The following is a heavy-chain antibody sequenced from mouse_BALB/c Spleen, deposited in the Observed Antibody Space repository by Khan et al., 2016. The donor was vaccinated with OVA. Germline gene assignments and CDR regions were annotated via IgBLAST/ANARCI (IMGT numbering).Heavy chain of an antibody. V-gene: IGHV3-2*02. J-gene: IGHJ2*01. D-gene: IGHD1-1*01. CDR2: ISYSGNT. CDR3: ARVYGGDFDY. Sequence: EVQLQESGPGLVKPSQSLSLTCTVTGYSITTDYAWNWIRQFPGKKLEWMGFISYSGNTKYNPSLTSRISITRDTSKNQFFLQLKSVTTEDTARYYCARVYGGDFDYWGQGTTLTVSS. CDR1: GYSITTDYA.